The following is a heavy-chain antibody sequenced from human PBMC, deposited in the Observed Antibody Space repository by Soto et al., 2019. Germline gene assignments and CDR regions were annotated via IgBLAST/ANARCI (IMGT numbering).Heavy chain of an antibody. J-gene: IGHJ3*02. CDR3: AKDVTYYYDSSGYYHDAFDI. Sequence: PGGSLRLSCAASGFTFSSYAMSWVRQAPGKGLEWVSAISGSGGSTYYADSVKGRFTISRDNSKNTLYLQMNSLRAEDTAVYYCAKDVTYYYDSSGYYHDAFDIWGQGTMVTVSS. V-gene: IGHV3-23*01. CDR2: ISGSGGST. D-gene: IGHD3-22*01. CDR1: GFTFSSYA.